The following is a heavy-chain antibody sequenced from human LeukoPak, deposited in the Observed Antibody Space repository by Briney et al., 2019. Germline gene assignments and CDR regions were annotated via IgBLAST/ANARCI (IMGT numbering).Heavy chain of an antibody. CDR1: GGSFSGYY. Sequence: SETLSLTCAVYGGSFSGYYWSWIRQPPGKGLEWIGEINHSGSTNYNPSLKSRVTISVDTSKNQFSLKLSSVTAADTAVYYCARGWVEYPNWFDPWGQGTLVTVSS. CDR3: ARGWVEYPNWFDP. J-gene: IGHJ5*02. V-gene: IGHV4-34*01. D-gene: IGHD1-1*01. CDR2: INHSGST.